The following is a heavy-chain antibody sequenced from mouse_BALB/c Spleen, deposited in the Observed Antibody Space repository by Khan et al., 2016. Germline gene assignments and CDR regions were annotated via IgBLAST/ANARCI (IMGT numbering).Heavy chain of an antibody. CDR1: GFNIKDTY. Sequence: VQLKQSGAELVKPGASVKLSCTASGFNIKDTYMHWVNQRPEQGLEWIGRIDPANGNTKYDPKFQGKATITADTSSNTAFLQLSSLTSEDTAVYYCARRYYGTSHFDYWGQGTTLTVSS. J-gene: IGHJ2*01. CDR2: IDPANGNT. CDR3: ARRYYGTSHFDY. V-gene: IGHV14-3*02. D-gene: IGHD1-1*01.